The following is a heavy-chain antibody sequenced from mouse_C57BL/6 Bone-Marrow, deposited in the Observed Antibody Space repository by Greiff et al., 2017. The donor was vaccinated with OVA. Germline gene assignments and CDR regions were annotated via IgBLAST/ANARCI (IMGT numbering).Heavy chain of an antibody. D-gene: IGHD2-4*01. J-gene: IGHJ3*01. CDR3: AREGIYYDYDEGAWFAY. CDR1: GYTFTSYW. V-gene: IGHV1-55*01. CDR2: IYPGSGST. Sequence: VQLQQSGAELVKPGASVKMSCKASGYTFTSYWITWVKQRPGQGLEWIGDIYPGSGSTNYNEKFKSKATLTVDTSSSTAYMQLSSLTSEDSAVYYCAREGIYYDYDEGAWFAYWGQGTLVTVSA.